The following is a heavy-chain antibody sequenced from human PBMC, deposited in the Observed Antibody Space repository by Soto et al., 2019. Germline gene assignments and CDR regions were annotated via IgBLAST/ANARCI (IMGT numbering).Heavy chain of an antibody. CDR1: GVSINSHTYY. D-gene: IGHD2-15*01. J-gene: IGHJ4*02. CDR3: ARYCSGGSCYMSYFDY. V-gene: IGHV4-31*03. Sequence: LSLTCTVSGVSINSHTYYWTWIRQHPGKGLEWIGYIYFSGDTYYNPSLKGRVTMSLDTPKNQFSLKLSSVTAADTAVYYCARYCSGGSCYMSYFDYWGQGTLVTVSS. CDR2: IYFSGDT.